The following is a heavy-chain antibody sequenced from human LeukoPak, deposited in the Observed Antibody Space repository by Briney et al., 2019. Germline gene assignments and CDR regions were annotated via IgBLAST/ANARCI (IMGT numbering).Heavy chain of an antibody. Sequence: PGGSLRLSCAASGFTFSSYDMHWVRHAPGKGLEWVSAIGTAGDTYYPGSVKGRFTISRENAKNSLYLQMNSLRAGDTAVYYCARGTSSGWFSDAFDIWGQGTMVTVSS. V-gene: IGHV3-13*01. D-gene: IGHD6-19*01. CDR3: ARGTSSGWFSDAFDI. CDR1: GFTFSSYD. CDR2: IGTAGDT. J-gene: IGHJ3*02.